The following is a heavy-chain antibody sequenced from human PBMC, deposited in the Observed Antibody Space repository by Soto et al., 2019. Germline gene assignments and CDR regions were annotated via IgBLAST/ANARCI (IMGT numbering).Heavy chain of an antibody. CDR2: ISPHNGNA. CDR1: GYPFTSNR. J-gene: IGHJ4*02. V-gene: IGHV1-18*01. Sequence: ASVKVSCTTSGYPFTSNRLTWLRRAPGQGLEWMGWISPHNGNAKYAQKFQDRVPMTADTAASTVYMELRSLRSDDSAAVYWGRDRSGWYDFWGQGTLVTVSS. CDR3: GRDRSGWYDF. D-gene: IGHD6-19*01.